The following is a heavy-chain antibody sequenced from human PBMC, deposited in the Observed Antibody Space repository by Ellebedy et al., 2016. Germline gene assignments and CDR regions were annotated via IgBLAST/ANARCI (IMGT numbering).Heavy chain of an antibody. CDR2: MFYSGNT. J-gene: IGHJ4*02. V-gene: IGHV4-34*12. D-gene: IGHD4-17*01. CDR1: GGSFSGYY. Sequence: SETLSLXXAVYGGSFSGYYWSWIRQPPGKGLEWIGSMFYSGNTYYNPSLKSRVTTSIDTSKNQFSLKLSSVTAADTAVYYCARLIEVTTLTTGWGYFDYWGQGTLVTVSS. CDR3: ARLIEVTTLTTGWGYFDY.